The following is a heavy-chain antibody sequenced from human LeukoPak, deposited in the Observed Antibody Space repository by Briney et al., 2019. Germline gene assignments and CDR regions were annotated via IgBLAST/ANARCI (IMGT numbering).Heavy chain of an antibody. D-gene: IGHD2/OR15-2a*01. CDR2: ISDIGSI. Sequence: SETLSLTCTVSGGSISSYYWSWIRQPPGKGLEWIAYISDIGSINYNPSLKSRVTISLNTSKNQFSLKLSSVTAADTAVYYCAGHHPRNTVDFWGQGTLVTVSS. J-gene: IGHJ4*02. V-gene: IGHV4-59*08. CDR3: AGHHPRNTVDF. CDR1: GGSISSYY.